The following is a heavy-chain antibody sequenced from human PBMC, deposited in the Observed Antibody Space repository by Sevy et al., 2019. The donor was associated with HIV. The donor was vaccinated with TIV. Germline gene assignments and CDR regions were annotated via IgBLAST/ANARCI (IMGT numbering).Heavy chain of an antibody. CDR1: GFTFSKYA. CDR2: ISVSGGFT. V-gene: IGHV3-23*01. D-gene: IGHD1-1*01. J-gene: IGHJ6*02. Sequence: GVSLRLSCAASGFTFSKYAMTWVRQAPGKGLEWVSAISVSGGFTYYADSVMGRFTNSRDTSKNTMYLQINSLRAGDTAVYYCEKPIGTVSKEYYYYGMDVWGQGTTVTVSS. CDR3: EKPIGTVSKEYYYYGMDV.